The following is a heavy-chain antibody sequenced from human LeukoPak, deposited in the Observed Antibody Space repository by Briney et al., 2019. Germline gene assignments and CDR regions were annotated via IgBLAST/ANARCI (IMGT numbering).Heavy chain of an antibody. D-gene: IGHD2/OR15-2a*01. CDR3: ARGEDTFALSEY. Sequence: GGSLRLSCAGSGFSFSSNTMSWVRQAPGRGLEWVSAISNNGGRTDYADSVKGRFTISRDNSKSTLYLHMDSLRAEDTAVYYCARGEDTFALSEYWGQGTLVTVSS. J-gene: IGHJ4*02. CDR1: GFSFSSNT. V-gene: IGHV3-23*01. CDR2: ISNNGGRT.